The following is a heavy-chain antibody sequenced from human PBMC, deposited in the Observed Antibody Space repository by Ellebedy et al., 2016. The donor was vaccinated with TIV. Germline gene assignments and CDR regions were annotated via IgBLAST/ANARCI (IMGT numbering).Heavy chain of an antibody. D-gene: IGHD1-26*01. CDR3: ARGGSLVGAIDY. J-gene: IGHJ4*02. CDR1: GGSISSYY. CDR2: IYYSGST. V-gene: IGHV4-59*01. Sequence: MPSETLSLTCTVSGGSISSYYWSWIRQPPGKGLEWIGYIYYSGSTNYNPSLKSRVTISVDTSKNQFSLKLNPVTAADTAVYYSARGGSLVGAIDYWGQGTLVTVSS.